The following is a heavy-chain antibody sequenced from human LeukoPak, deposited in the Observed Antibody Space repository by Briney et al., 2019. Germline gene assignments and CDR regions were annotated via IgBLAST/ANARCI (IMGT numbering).Heavy chain of an antibody. Sequence: ASVKVSCKASGYSFTGYYIHWVRRAPGQGLEWMGWISAYNGNTNYAQKFQGRVTITRNTSISTAYMELSSLRSEDTAVYYCARVSWLVQGAFDIWGQGTMVTVSS. J-gene: IGHJ3*02. CDR1: GYSFTGYY. D-gene: IGHD6-19*01. CDR2: ISAYNGNT. CDR3: ARVSWLVQGAFDI. V-gene: IGHV1-8*03.